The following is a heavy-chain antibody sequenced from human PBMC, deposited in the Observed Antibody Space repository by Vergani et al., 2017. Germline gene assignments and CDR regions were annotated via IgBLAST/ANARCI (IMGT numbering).Heavy chain of an antibody. Sequence: QVQLVESGGGVVKRGGSLRLSCATSGFTLSNYDMQWIRQGPGKGLEFVAFIQFDGSNQYYADSVKGRFTLSRDFSKNTLYRQMNSLRTDDTATYYCAKHFRGWGIDYWGQGTQVIVSS. D-gene: IGHD3-16*01. CDR1: GFTLSNYD. CDR2: IQFDGSNQ. CDR3: AKHFRGWGIDY. J-gene: IGHJ4*02. V-gene: IGHV3-30*02.